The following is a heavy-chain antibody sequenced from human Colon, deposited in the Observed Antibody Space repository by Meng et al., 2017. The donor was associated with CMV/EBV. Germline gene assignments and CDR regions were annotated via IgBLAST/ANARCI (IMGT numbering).Heavy chain of an antibody. V-gene: IGHV3-23*01. CDR3: AKARGFGDRDFEY. Sequence: GGSLRLSCAASGFTFSGFAMTWVRQAPGKGLEWISTISGNAANTFYADSVRGRFTISRDNFQRTLYLQMNTLRAEDTAVYYCAKARGFGDRDFEYWGQGTLVTVSS. CDR2: ISGNAANT. J-gene: IGHJ4*02. D-gene: IGHD2-21*01. CDR1: GFTFSGFA.